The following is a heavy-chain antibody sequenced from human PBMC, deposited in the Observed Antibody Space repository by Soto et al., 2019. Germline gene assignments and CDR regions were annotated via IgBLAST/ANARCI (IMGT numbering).Heavy chain of an antibody. CDR2: IYSSGST. J-gene: IGHJ4*02. Sequence: LSLPCTVSGGTLPSYYWSWIRQPAGKGLEWIGRIYSSGSTNYNPSLNSRVIMSVDTSQNQFSLNLSSVTAADTAKYYCARENILTAAAGKRDFDCWGQGTLVTVSS. V-gene: IGHV4-4*07. CDR3: ARENILTAAAGKRDFDC. CDR1: GGTLPSYY. D-gene: IGHD6-13*01.